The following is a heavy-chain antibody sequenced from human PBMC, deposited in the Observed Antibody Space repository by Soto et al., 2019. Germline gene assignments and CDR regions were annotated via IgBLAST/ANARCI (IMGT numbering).Heavy chain of an antibody. V-gene: IGHV1-58*02. CDR1: GFTFTSSA. CDR3: AAAPYCSSTSCPSGY. CDR2: IVVGSGNT. D-gene: IGHD2-2*01. Sequence: ASVKVSCKASGFTFTSSAMQWVRQARGQRLEWIGWIVVGSGNTNYAQKFQERVTITRDMSTSTAYMELSSLRSEDTAVYYCAAAPYCSSTSCPSGYWGQGTLVTVSS. J-gene: IGHJ4*02.